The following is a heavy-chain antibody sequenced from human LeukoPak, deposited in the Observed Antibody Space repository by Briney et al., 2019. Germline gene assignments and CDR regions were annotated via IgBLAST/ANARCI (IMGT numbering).Heavy chain of an antibody. J-gene: IGHJ4*02. CDR3: ARGGTVTTDY. D-gene: IGHD4-17*01. CDR2: MNPNSGNT. V-gene: IGHV1-8*01. Sequence: GASVKVSCKASGYTFTSYYMHWVRQATGQGLEWMGWMNPNSGNTGYAQKFQGRVTMTRNTSISTAYMELSSLRSEDTAVYYCARGGTVTTDYWGQGTLVTVSS. CDR1: GYTFTSYY.